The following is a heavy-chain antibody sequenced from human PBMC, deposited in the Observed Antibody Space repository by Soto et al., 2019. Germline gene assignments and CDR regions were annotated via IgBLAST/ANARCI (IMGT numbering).Heavy chain of an antibody. CDR1: GFTFSSYG. J-gene: IGHJ6*02. CDR2: ISYDGSNK. Sequence: GGSLRLSCAASGFTFSSYGMHWVRQAPGKGLEWVAVISYDGSNKYYADSVKGRFTISRDNSKNTLYLQMNSLRAEDTAVYYCAKDLGQLVPYYYYGMDVWGQGTTVTVSS. V-gene: IGHV3-30*18. CDR3: AKDLGQLVPYYYYGMDV. D-gene: IGHD6-6*01.